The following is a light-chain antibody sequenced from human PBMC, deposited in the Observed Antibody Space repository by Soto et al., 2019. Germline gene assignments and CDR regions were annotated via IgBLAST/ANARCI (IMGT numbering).Light chain of an antibody. CDR1: QGIXSTL. Sequence: ELTHSAGALSFAAEERATLACRASQGIXSTLLAWYRQNPGQAPRPPXDGVSSSATGSPDRXSGTGSGPDFNRTISRLDADACVRYYLQQYLSVPSKLGGGTKVDIK. CDR2: GVS. V-gene: IGKV3-20*01. J-gene: IGKJ4*02. CDR3: QQYLSVPSK.